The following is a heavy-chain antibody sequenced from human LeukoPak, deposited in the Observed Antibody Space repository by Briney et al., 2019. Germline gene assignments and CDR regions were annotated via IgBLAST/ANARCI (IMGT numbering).Heavy chain of an antibody. J-gene: IGHJ5*02. Sequence: SETLSLTCAVYGGSFSGYYWSWIRQPPGKGLEWIGEINHSGSTNYNPSLKSRVTISVDTSKNQFSLKLSSVTAADTAVYYRARHVDNWNYDWFDPWGQGTLVTVSS. CDR1: GGSFSGYY. CDR3: ARHVDNWNYDWFDP. D-gene: IGHD1-7*01. CDR2: INHSGST. V-gene: IGHV4-34*01.